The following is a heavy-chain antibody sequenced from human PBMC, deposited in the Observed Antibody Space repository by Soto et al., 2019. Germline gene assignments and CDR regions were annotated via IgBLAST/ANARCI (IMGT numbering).Heavy chain of an antibody. CDR3: ARDSSGRHDY. CDR2: IYQSGTT. V-gene: IGHV4-61*01. Sequence: SETLSLTCSVSGGSVRSGSYYWTWIRQPPGKGLEWIGYIYQSGTTNYNASLKSRVTISIDTSKNQFFLKLNSVTAADTAVYYCARDSSGRHDYWGQGTLVTSPQ. CDR1: GGSVRSGSYY. D-gene: IGHD3-22*01. J-gene: IGHJ4*02.